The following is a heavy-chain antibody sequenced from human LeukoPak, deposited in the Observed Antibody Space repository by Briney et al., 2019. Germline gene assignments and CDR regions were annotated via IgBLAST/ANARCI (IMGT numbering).Heavy chain of an antibody. CDR2: LSGSGGST. J-gene: IGHJ4*02. CDR1: GFTFSSYA. V-gene: IGHV3-23*01. Sequence: PGGSLRLSCAASGFTFSSYARSWVRQAPGKGREWVSALSGSGGSTYYADSGKGRFTISRDNSKNTLYLQMSGLRAEDTAVYYCAKVASGWYRSHLDYWGQGTLVTVSS. D-gene: IGHD6-19*01. CDR3: AKVASGWYRSHLDY.